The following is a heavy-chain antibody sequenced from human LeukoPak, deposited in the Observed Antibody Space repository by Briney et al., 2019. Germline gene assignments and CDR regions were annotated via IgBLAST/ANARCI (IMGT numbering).Heavy chain of an antibody. Sequence: PSETLSLTCTVSGGSITSSGYSWSWIRQPPGKGLEYIGYVYHSGNTYYNPSLKSRVTMSVDRSKSQFSLKLSSVTAADTAVYYCARVSTGTGTYWFDPWGQGTLVTVSS. V-gene: IGHV4-30-2*01. D-gene: IGHD1-14*01. CDR2: VYHSGNT. J-gene: IGHJ5*02. CDR1: GGSITSSGYS. CDR3: ARVSTGTGTYWFDP.